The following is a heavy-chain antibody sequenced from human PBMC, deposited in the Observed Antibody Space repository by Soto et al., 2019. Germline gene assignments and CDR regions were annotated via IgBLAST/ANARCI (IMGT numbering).Heavy chain of an antibody. CDR2: IYHSGST. Sequence: QLQLQESGSGLVKPSQTLSLTCAVSGGSISSGGYYWSWIRQPPGKGLECIGYIYHSGSTYYNPSLKSRDTISLDRSNNQFSLNLSSVTAADTAVYYCARTPTPWGQGTLVTVSS. CDR3: ARTPTP. CDR1: GGSISSGGYY. D-gene: IGHD1-26*01. V-gene: IGHV4-30-2*01. J-gene: IGHJ5*02.